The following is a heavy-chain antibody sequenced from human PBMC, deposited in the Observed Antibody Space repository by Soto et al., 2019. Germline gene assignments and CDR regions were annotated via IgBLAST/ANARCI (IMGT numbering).Heavy chain of an antibody. CDR3: ARGAALPPSQYSSSWYWFDP. V-gene: IGHV4-59*01. Sequence: SETLSLTCTVSGGSISSYYWSWIRQPPGKGLEWIGYIYYSGSTNYNPSLKSRVTISVDTSKNQFSLKLSSVTAADTAVYYCARGAALPPSQYSSSWYWFDPWGQGTLVTVSS. CDR2: IYYSGST. J-gene: IGHJ5*02. D-gene: IGHD6-13*01. CDR1: GGSISSYY.